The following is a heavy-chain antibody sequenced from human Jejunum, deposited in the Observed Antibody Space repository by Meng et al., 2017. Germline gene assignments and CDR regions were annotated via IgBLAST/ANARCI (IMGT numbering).Heavy chain of an antibody. CDR2: ISSSSSYI. Sequence: GESLKISCSASGFTFSSYSMNWVRQAPGKGLEWVSSISSSSSYIYYADSVKGRFTISRDNAKNSLYLQMNSLRAEDTAVYYCAKDNGWGQGTLVTVSS. D-gene: IGHD2-8*01. CDR1: GFTFSSYS. V-gene: IGHV3-21*04. J-gene: IGHJ4*02. CDR3: AKDNG.